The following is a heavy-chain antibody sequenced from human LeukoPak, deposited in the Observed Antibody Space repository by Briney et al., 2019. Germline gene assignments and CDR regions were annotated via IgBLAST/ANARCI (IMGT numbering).Heavy chain of an antibody. J-gene: IGHJ4*02. Sequence: GGSLRLSCAASGFTFSGSAMHWVRQASGKGLEWVGRIRSKANSYATAYAASVKGRFTISRDDSKNTAYLQMNSLKTEDTAVYYCTRLGDCSSTSCFDYWGQGTLVTVSS. V-gene: IGHV3-73*01. CDR3: TRLGDCSSTSCFDY. CDR2: IRSKANSYAT. D-gene: IGHD2-2*01. CDR1: GFTFSGSA.